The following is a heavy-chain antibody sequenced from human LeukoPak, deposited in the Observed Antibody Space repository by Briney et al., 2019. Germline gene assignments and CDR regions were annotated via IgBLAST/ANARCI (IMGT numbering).Heavy chain of an antibody. CDR2: INPNSGGT. J-gene: IGHJ3*02. D-gene: IGHD3-22*01. CDR1: GYSFTGYY. V-gene: IGHV1-2*06. CDR3: ARDLFFGVHYYDTADAFDI. Sequence: ASVKVSCKASGYSFTGYYMHWVRQAPGQGLEWMGRINPNSGGTNYAQKFQGRVTMTRDTSISTAYMDLSRLRSDDTAVYYCARDLFFGVHYYDTADAFDIWGQGTMVTVSS.